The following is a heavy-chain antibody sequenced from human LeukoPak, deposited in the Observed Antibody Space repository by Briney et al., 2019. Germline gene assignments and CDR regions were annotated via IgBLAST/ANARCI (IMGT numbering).Heavy chain of an antibody. CDR3: ARGTEYSSSWYGFDY. CDR1: GYTFTSYG. Sequence: ASVKVSCKASGYTFTSYGISWVRQAPGQGLEWMGWISAYNGNTNYAQKLQGRVTMTTDTSTSTAYMELRSLRSDDTAVYYCARGTEYSSSWYGFDYWGQGTLVTVSS. V-gene: IGHV1-18*01. D-gene: IGHD6-13*01. CDR2: ISAYNGNT. J-gene: IGHJ4*02.